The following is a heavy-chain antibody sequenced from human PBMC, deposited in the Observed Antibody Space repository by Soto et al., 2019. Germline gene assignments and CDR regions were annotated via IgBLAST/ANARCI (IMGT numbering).Heavy chain of an antibody. J-gene: IGHJ4*02. V-gene: IGHV1-18*01. CDR1: GYTFTSYG. Sequence: ASVKVSCKASGYTFTSYGISWVRQAPGQGLEWMGWISAYNGNTNYAQKLQGRVTITTDTSTSTAYMELRSLRSDDTAVYYCARVRTMIVVVNAFPFDYWSQGTLVTVSS. D-gene: IGHD3-22*01. CDR3: ARVRTMIVVVNAFPFDY. CDR2: ISAYNGNT.